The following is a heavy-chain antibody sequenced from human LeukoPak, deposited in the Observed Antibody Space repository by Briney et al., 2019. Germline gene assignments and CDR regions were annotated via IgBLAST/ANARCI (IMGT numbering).Heavy chain of an antibody. Sequence: ASVKVSCKASGYTFKNYDINWVRQATGQGLEWMGWMNPNSGNTGFAQKFQDRVSMTRDTSINTAYMELTSLRSGDTAIYYCARATPGGLHGYSFDYWGQGTVVTVYS. V-gene: IGHV1-8*02. CDR3: ARATPGGLHGYSFDY. CDR1: GYTFKNYD. D-gene: IGHD5-24*01. CDR2: MNPNSGNT. J-gene: IGHJ4*02.